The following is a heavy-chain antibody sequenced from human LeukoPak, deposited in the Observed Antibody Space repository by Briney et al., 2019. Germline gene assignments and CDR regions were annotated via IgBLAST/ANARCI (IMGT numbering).Heavy chain of an antibody. J-gene: IGHJ4*02. Sequence: SVKVSCKASGGTFSSYAISWVRQAPGQGLEWMGGIIPIFGTANYAQKFQGRVTITADKSTSTAYMELSSLRSEDTAVYYCATTKIRYYYDSSGYYLGEIDYWGQGTLVTVSS. CDR1: GGTFSSYA. V-gene: IGHV1-69*06. D-gene: IGHD3-22*01. CDR2: IIPIFGTA. CDR3: ATTKIRYYYDSSGYYLGEIDY.